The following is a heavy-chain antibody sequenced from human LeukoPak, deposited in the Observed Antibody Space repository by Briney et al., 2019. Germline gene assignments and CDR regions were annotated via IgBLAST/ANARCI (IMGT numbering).Heavy chain of an antibody. CDR3: AKDDRIQTRRYSYNY. D-gene: IGHD5-18*01. V-gene: IGHV3-23*01. Sequence: PGGSLRLSCAGSGFTFSSFGMSWVRQAPGKGLEWVSGISGNGRSTYYADSVKGRFTISRDNSMNTLYLQMNSLRAEDTAVYYCAKDDRIQTRRYSYNYWGQGTLVTVSS. J-gene: IGHJ4*02. CDR2: ISGNGRST. CDR1: GFTFSSFG.